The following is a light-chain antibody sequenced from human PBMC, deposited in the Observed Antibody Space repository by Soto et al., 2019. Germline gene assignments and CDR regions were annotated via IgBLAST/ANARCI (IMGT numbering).Light chain of an antibody. V-gene: IGKV3-11*01. CDR3: QQRSNWAIT. CDR2: DAS. Sequence: IVLTQTPATLSLSPGERATLSCSASQSVSSYVAWYQQKPGQAPRLLIYDASNRATGIPARFSGSGSGTDFTLTISSLEPEDFAVYYCQQRSNWAITFGQGTRLE. J-gene: IGKJ5*01. CDR1: QSVSSY.